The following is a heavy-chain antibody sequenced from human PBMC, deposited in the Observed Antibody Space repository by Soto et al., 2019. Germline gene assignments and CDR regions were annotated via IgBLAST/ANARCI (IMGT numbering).Heavy chain of an antibody. V-gene: IGHV3-30-3*01. D-gene: IGHD6-6*01. CDR2: ISYDGSNK. CDR1: GFTFSSYA. J-gene: IGHJ6*02. Sequence: GGSLRLSCAASGFTFSSYAMHWVRQAPGKGLEWVAVISYDGSNKYYADSVKGRFTISRDNSKNTLYLQMNSLRAEDTAVYYCARDPGRGIAARGGVYYYYGMDVWGQGTTVTVS. CDR3: ARDPGRGIAARGGVYYYYGMDV.